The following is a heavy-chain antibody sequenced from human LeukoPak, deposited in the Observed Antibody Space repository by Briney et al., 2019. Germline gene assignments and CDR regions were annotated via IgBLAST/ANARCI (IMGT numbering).Heavy chain of an antibody. V-gene: IGHV3-21*01. D-gene: IGHD6-25*01. CDR2: ISSSNYI. CDR3: ARVALLSRRSGWEFDY. CDR1: GFTFSTYT. J-gene: IGHJ4*02. Sequence: GGSLRLSCSTSGFTFSTYTMNWVRQPPGKGLEWVSSISSSNYIYYADSLKGRFTISRDNAKNSLYLQMNSLRAEDTAVYYCARVALLSRRSGWEFDYWGQGTLVTVSS.